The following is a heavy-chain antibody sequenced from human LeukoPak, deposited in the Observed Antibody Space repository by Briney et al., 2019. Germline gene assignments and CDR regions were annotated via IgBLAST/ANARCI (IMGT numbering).Heavy chain of an antibody. Sequence: SVKVSCKASGGTFSSYTISWVRQAPGQGLEWMGGIIPIFGTASYAQKFQGRVTITADESTNTAYMYLSSLRPDDTAVYYCARAAWDSGYVSPYYFDSWGQGTLVTVSS. V-gene: IGHV1-69*13. D-gene: IGHD5-12*01. CDR3: ARAAWDSGYVSPYYFDS. J-gene: IGHJ4*02. CDR2: IIPIFGTA. CDR1: GGTFSSYT.